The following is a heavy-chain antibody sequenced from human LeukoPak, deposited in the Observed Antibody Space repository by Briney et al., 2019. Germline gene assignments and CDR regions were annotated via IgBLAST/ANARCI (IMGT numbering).Heavy chain of an antibody. Sequence: GESLKISCKGSGYSFTGYWIGWVRQIPGKGLESMGMIYPADSDSRYSPSFQGQVTISADKSINTAYLQWSSLKASDTAMYYCARHTGSTGAFDIWGQGTMVTVSS. CDR3: ARHTGSTGAFDI. D-gene: IGHD1-1*01. CDR2: IYPADSDS. V-gene: IGHV5-51*01. CDR1: GYSFTGYW. J-gene: IGHJ3*02.